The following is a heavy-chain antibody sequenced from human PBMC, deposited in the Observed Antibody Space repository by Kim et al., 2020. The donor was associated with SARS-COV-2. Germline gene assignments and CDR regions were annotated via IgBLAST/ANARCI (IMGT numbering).Heavy chain of an antibody. Sequence: SETLSLTCTVSGGSISSYYWSWIRQPPGKGLEWIGYIYYSGSTNYNPSLKSRVTISVDTSKNQFSLKLSSVTAADTAVYYCARASDIVATIGAFDIWGQGTMVTVSS. D-gene: IGHD5-12*01. J-gene: IGHJ3*02. CDR2: IYYSGST. V-gene: IGHV4-59*01. CDR1: GGSISSYY. CDR3: ARASDIVATIGAFDI.